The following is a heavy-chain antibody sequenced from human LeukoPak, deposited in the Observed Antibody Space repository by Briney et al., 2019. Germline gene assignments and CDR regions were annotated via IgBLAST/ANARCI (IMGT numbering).Heavy chain of an antibody. CDR2: IRYDGSNK. CDR3: AKVGERRITIFVVAIGAFDI. CDR1: GFTFSSYG. J-gene: IGHJ3*02. D-gene: IGHD3-3*01. Sequence: GGSLRLSCAASGFTFSSYGMHWVRQAPGEGLEWVAFIRYDGSNKYYADSVKGRFTISRDNSKNTLYLQMNSLRAEDTAVYYCAKVGERRITIFVVAIGAFDIWGQGTMVTVSS. V-gene: IGHV3-30*02.